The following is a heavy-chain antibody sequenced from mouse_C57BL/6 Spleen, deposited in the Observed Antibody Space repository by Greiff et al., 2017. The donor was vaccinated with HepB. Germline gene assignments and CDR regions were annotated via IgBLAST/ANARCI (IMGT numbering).Heavy chain of an antibody. CDR1: GYAFSSSW. D-gene: IGHD1-1*01. CDR2: IYPGDGDT. V-gene: IGHV1-82*01. Sequence: VHLVESGPELVKPGASVKISCKASGYAFSSSWMNWVKQRPGKGLEWIGRIYPGDGDTNYNGKFKGKATLTADKSSSTAYMQLSSLTSEDSAVYFCAREAVGFAYWGQGTLVTVSA. CDR3: AREAVGFAY. J-gene: IGHJ3*01.